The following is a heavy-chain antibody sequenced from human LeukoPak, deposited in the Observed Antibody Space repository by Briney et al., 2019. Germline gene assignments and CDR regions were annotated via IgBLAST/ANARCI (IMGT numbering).Heavy chain of an antibody. V-gene: IGHV1-24*01. Sequence: ASVKVSCKVSGYTLTELSMHWVRQAPGKGLEWMGGFGPEDGETIYAQKFQGRVTMTEDTSTDTAYMELSSLRSEDTAVYYCATVNTIFSLSAFDIWGQGTMVTVSS. CDR3: ATVNTIFSLSAFDI. CDR1: GYTLTELS. CDR2: FGPEDGET. D-gene: IGHD3-9*01. J-gene: IGHJ3*02.